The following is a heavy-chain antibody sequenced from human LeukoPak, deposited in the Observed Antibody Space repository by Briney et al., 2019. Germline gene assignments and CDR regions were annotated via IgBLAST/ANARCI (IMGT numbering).Heavy chain of an antibody. V-gene: IGHV4-34*01. CDR3: ARGPQVVVVPAAYYYYYGMDV. J-gene: IGHJ6*02. D-gene: IGHD2-2*01. CDR2: INHSGST. CDR1: GGSFSGYY. Sequence: PSETLSLTCAVYGGSFSGYYWSWIRQPPGKGLEWIGEINHSGSTNYNPSLKSRVTISVDTSKNQFSLKLSSVTAADTAVYYCARGPQVVVVPAAYYYYYGMDVWGQGTTVTVSS.